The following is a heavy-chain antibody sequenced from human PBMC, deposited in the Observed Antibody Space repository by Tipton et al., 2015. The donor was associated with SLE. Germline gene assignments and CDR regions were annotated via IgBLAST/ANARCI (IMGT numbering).Heavy chain of an antibody. CDR1: GFTFSNNW. D-gene: IGHD1-26*01. Sequence: GSLRLSCIVSGFTFSNNWMAWVRQAPGKGLEWVAHIREDGSEKFHVDSVRGRFAISRDNAKNSLYLHMNSLRAEDTAVYYCVREYQGRFYVNGAFDMWGQGTMVTASS. V-gene: IGHV3-7*01. CDR3: VREYQGRFYVNGAFDM. J-gene: IGHJ3*02. CDR2: IREDGSEK.